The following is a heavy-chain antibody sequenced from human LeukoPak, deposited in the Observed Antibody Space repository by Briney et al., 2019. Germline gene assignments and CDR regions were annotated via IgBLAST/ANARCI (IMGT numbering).Heavy chain of an antibody. CDR3: ARDQYDTWSRRGNFDS. CDR1: GLIFSDAW. V-gene: IGHV3-7*03. J-gene: IGHJ4*02. D-gene: IGHD3-3*01. CDR2: IKLDGSEK. Sequence: GGSLRLSCAASGLIFSDAWMGWVRRAPGEGLEWVANIKLDGSEKNYVDSVKGRFTISRDNTKNSLYLQMNSLRVEDTAVFYCARDQYDTWSRRGNFDSWGQGTLVIVSS.